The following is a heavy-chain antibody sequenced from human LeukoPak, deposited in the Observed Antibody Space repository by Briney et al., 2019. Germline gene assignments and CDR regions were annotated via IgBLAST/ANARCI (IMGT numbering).Heavy chain of an antibody. V-gene: IGHV3-7*03. CDR2: IKEDGTET. Sequence: GGSLRLSCAASGFMFSSNWMSWVRLAPGKGLEWVANIKEDGTETYYVDSVKGRFTISRDNAKNSLYLQMNGLRVEDTAVYYCAKEGRSLQTYWGQGTLVTVSS. CDR3: AKEGRSLQTY. D-gene: IGHD5-24*01. CDR1: GFMFSSNW. J-gene: IGHJ4*02.